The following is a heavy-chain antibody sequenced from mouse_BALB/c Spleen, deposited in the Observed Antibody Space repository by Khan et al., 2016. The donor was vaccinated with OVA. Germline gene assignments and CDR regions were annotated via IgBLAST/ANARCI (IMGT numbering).Heavy chain of an antibody. J-gene: IGHJ3*01. Sequence: QVQLKQSGAELARPGASVKMSCKASGYTFTTYTIHWVKQRPGQGLEWIGYIIPSNDYTNYNQKFKDRATLTADKSYSTAYMQLSSLTSEDSAVYYCVREVAYYRSDGWFAYWGQGTLVTVSA. CDR2: IIPSNDYT. CDR1: GYTFTTYT. V-gene: IGHV1-4*01. D-gene: IGHD2-14*01. CDR3: VREVAYYRSDGWFAY.